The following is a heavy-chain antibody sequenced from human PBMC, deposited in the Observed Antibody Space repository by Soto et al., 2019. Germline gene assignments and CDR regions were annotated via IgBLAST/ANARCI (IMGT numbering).Heavy chain of an antibody. CDR3: TKEAYGMDA. CDR1: GFTFDDYV. CDR2: ISCNSNSI. V-gene: IGHV3-9*01. Sequence: EVQLAESGGGLVQPGRSLRLSCAASGFTFDDYVMHWVRQAPGKGLEWISGISCNSNSIGYADSVKGRFIISRDNAKNVLYLEMNSLRGEDTAVYYCTKEAYGMDAWGQGTTVTVSS. J-gene: IGHJ6*02.